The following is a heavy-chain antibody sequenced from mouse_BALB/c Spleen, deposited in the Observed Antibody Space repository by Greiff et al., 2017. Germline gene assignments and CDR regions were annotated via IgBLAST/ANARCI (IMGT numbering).Heavy chain of an antibody. CDR3: ARHEDPWKGNYGGAMDY. J-gene: IGHJ4*01. CDR2: FYPGSGSI. CDR1: GYTFTEYI. V-gene: IGHV1-62-2*01. D-gene: IGHD2-1*01. Sequence: QVQLKQSGAELVKPGASVKLSCKASGYTFTEYIIHWVKQRSGQGLEWIGWFYPGSGSIKYNEKFKDKATLTADKSSSTVYMELSRLTSEDSAVYFCARHEDPWKGNYGGAMDYWGQGTSVTVSS.